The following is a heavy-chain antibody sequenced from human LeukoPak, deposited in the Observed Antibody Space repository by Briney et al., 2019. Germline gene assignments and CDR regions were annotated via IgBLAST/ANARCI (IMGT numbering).Heavy chain of an antibody. V-gene: IGHV3-74*01. CDR3: ARDGYCSRGTRYGSDY. CDR2: INSDGSNI. D-gene: IGHD2-2*03. CDR1: GFGFSNYW. J-gene: IGHJ4*02. Sequence: PRGSPRLSCAASGFGFSNYWMHWVCQSPGKGLVWVPRINSDGSNIVYTDSVKGRFTIYRDNAKNTLYLQMNSLTAEDTAVYFCARDGYCSRGTRYGSDYGGRETGDTVSS.